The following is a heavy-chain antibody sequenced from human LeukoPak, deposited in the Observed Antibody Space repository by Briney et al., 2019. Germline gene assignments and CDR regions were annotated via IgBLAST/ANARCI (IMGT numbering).Heavy chain of an antibody. Sequence: ASVKVSCKASGGTFSSYAISWVRQAPGQGLEWMGGIIPIFGTANYAQKFQGRVTITADESTSTAYMELSSLRSEDTAVYYCATPAVTMVRGVIITYQRYYMDVWGKGTTVTISS. J-gene: IGHJ6*03. V-gene: IGHV1-69*13. CDR3: ATPAVTMVRGVIITYQRYYMDV. CDR1: GGTFSSYA. D-gene: IGHD3-10*01. CDR2: IIPIFGTA.